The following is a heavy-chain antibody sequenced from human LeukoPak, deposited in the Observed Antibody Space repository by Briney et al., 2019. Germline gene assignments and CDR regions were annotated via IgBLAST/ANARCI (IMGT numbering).Heavy chain of an antibody. Sequence: SETLSLTCTVSGGSISSYYSSWIRQPPGKGREWIGYIYYSGSTNYNPSLKSRVTISVDTSKNQFSLELSSVTAADTAVYYCARVRYYYDSSGYVVDAFDIWGQGTMVTVSS. D-gene: IGHD3-22*01. CDR2: IYYSGST. CDR3: ARVRYYYDSSGYVVDAFDI. CDR1: GGSISSYY. V-gene: IGHV4-59*12. J-gene: IGHJ3*02.